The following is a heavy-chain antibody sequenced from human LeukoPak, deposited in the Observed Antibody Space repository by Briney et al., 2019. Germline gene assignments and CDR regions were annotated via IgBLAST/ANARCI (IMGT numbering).Heavy chain of an antibody. J-gene: IGHJ4*02. Sequence: PGGSLRLSCAASGFTFSDHYMDWVRQAPGKGLEWVGRTRNKPNSYTTEYAASVKGRFTISRDDSKNSLYLQMNSLKTEDTAVYYCARGGSYYWHLLDYWGQGTLVTVSS. CDR1: GFTFSDHY. CDR2: TRNKPNSYTT. V-gene: IGHV3-72*01. D-gene: IGHD1-26*01. CDR3: ARGGSYYWHLLDY.